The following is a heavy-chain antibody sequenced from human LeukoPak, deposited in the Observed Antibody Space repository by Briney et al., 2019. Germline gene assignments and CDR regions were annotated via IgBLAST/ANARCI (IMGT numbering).Heavy chain of an antibody. CDR3: ARGSSSGLPQLHRGWFDP. Sequence: SVKVSCKASGGTFSSYAISWVRQAPGQGLEWMGGIIPIFGTANYAQKFQGRVTITTDESTSTAYMELSSLRSEDTAVYYCARGSSSGLPQLHRGWFDPWGQGTLVTVSS. J-gene: IGHJ5*02. V-gene: IGHV1-69*05. CDR2: IIPIFGTA. CDR1: GGTFSSYA. D-gene: IGHD3-22*01.